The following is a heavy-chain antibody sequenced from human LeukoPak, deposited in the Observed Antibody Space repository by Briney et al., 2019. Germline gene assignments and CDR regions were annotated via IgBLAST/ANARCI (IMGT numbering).Heavy chain of an antibody. CDR1: GFAFTNYV. V-gene: IGHV3-7*01. J-gene: IGHJ4*02. CDR3: AIWTSGNY. CDR2: MDPTGSQK. D-gene: IGHD1-1*01. Sequence: PGGSLRLSCAASGFAFTNYVMNWVRQAPGKGLEWVANMDPTGSQKRYVDSVRGRFTISKDNPGASLYLDMHSLRAEDTAIYYCAIWTSGNYWGQGTLVTVSS.